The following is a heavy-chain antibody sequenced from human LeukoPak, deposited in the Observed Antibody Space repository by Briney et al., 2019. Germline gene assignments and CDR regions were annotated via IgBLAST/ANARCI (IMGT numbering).Heavy chain of an antibody. CDR2: INPNGGST. CDR1: GCILTSYY. CDR3: ARAPLYSGYDLTIDF. V-gene: IGHV1-46*01. Sequence: WTSVKVSCKASGCILTSYYMHWVRQAPGQGLEWMGIINPNGGSTTYAQKFQGRVIMTRGTSTSTVYMELSSLRSEDTAVYYCARAPLYSGYDLTIDFWGQGSLVTVSS. D-gene: IGHD5-12*01. J-gene: IGHJ4*02.